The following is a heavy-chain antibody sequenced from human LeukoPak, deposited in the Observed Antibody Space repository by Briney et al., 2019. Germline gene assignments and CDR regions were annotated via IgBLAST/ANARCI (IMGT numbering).Heavy chain of an antibody. CDR2: IIPIFGTA. D-gene: IGHD3-22*01. V-gene: IGHV1-69*13. Sequence: ASVKVSCKASGGTFSSYAISWVRQAPGQGLEWMGGIIPIFGTANYAQKFQGRVTITADESTSTAYMELSSLRSEDTAVYYCASTDSSGTTAAASDYWGQGTLVTVSS. J-gene: IGHJ4*02. CDR3: ASTDSSGTTAAASDY. CDR1: GGTFSSYA.